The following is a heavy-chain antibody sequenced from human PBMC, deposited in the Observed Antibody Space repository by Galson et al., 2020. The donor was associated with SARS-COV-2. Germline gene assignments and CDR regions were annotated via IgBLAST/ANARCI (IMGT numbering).Heavy chain of an antibody. D-gene: IGHD3-3*01. CDR2: IRSKAYGGTT. CDR1: GFTFGDYA. J-gene: IGHJ6*02. V-gene: IGHV3-49*03. Sequence: GGSLRLSCTASGFTFGDYAMSWFRQAPGKGLEWVGFIRSKAYGGTTAYAASVKGRFTISRDDSKSIAYLQMNSLKTEDTAVYYCTRGLVTIFGVVTYGMDVWGQGTTVTVSS. CDR3: TRGLVTIFGVVTYGMDV.